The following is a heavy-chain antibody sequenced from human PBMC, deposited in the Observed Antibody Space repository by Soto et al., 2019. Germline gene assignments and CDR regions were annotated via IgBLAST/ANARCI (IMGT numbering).Heavy chain of an antibody. CDR1: GGSFSGYY. CDR2: INHSGST. D-gene: IGHD1-20*01. CDR3: ARGRYNWNY. J-gene: IGHJ4*02. V-gene: IGHV4-34*01. Sequence: QVQLQQWGAGLLKPSETLSLTCAVYGGSFSGYYWSWIRQPPGKGLEWLGEINHSGSTNYNPSLKSRVTISVDTSKNQFSRKLSSVTAADTAVYYCARGRYNWNYWGQGTLVTVSS.